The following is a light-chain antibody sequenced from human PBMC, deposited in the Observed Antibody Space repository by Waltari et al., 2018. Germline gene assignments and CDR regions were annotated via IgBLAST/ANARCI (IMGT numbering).Light chain of an antibody. CDR1: SGINVCSYR. J-gene: IGLJ2*01. V-gene: IGLV5-45*03. CDR2: YKSDSDK. CDR3: MIWHNNAVV. Sequence: QAVLTQPSSLSASPGASASPPCTLRSGINVCSYRIYLYQQKPVSPPQYRLGYKSDSDKHQDARVPRRFSGSKDASANAGILLISGLQSEDEADYYCMIWHNNAVVFGGGTTLTVL.